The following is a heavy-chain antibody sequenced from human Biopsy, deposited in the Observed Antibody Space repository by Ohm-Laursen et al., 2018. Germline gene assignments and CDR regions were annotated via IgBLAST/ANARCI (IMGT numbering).Heavy chain of an antibody. CDR2: IVPVLGHL. V-gene: IGHV1-69*04. J-gene: IGHJ4*02. Sequence: SVKASCKASGGLSTNYAFGWVRQAPGQGLEWVGRIVPVLGHLNYAQRFQGRVSITADKSTSYVFMELSRLTSGDTSVYYCAADADGYYTEFDYWGPGTLVTVSS. D-gene: IGHD3-3*01. CDR1: GGLSTNYA. CDR3: AADADGYYTEFDY.